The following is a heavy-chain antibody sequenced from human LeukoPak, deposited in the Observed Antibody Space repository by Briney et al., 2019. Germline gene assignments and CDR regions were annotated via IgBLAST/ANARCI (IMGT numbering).Heavy chain of an antibody. Sequence: GASVKVSCKASGYTFTSYGISWVRQAPGQGLEWMGWISAYNGNTNYAQKLQGRVTMTTDTSTSTAYMELRSLRSEDTAVYYCASHCTNGVCYPYYMDVWGKGTTVTVSS. J-gene: IGHJ6*03. CDR3: ASHCTNGVCYPYYMDV. CDR2: ISAYNGNT. D-gene: IGHD2-8*01. V-gene: IGHV1-18*01. CDR1: GYTFTSYG.